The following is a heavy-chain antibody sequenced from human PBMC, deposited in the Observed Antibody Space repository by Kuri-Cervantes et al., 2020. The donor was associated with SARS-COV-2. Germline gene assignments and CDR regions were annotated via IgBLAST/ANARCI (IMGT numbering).Heavy chain of an antibody. CDR1: GYTFTSYY. CDR2: INPSGGST. Sequence: ASVKVSCMPSGYTFTSYYMHWVRQAPGQGLEWMGIINPSGGSTSYAQKFQGRVTMTRDTSTSTVYMELSSLRSEDTAVYYCAREGRNIDYYYGMDVWGQGTTVTVSS. D-gene: IGHD1-14*01. CDR3: AREGRNIDYYYGMDV. J-gene: IGHJ6*02. V-gene: IGHV1-46*01.